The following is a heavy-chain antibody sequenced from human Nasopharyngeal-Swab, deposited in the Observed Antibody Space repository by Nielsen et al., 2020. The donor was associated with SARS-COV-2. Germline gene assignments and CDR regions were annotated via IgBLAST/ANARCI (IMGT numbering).Heavy chain of an antibody. CDR2: IRSKANSYAT. CDR1: GFTFSGSA. Sequence: GESLKISCAASGFTFSGSAMHWVRQASGKGLEWVGRIRSKANSYATAYAASVKGRFTISRDDSKSTAYLQMNSLKTEDTAVYYCTRRAMVSRYYYYYGMDVWGQGTTVTVSS. J-gene: IGHJ6*02. V-gene: IGHV3-73*01. D-gene: IGHD5-18*01. CDR3: TRRAMVSRYYYYYGMDV.